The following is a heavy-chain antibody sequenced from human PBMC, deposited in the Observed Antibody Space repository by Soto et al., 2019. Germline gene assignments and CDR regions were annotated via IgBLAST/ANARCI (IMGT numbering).Heavy chain of an antibody. CDR2: IYYSGST. D-gene: IGHD4-17*01. V-gene: IGHV4-31*03. Sequence: QVQLQESGPGLVKPSQTLSLTCTVSGASISGDGYSWSWIRQQPGKGLQWIGYIYYSGSTYYTPSLKGRLTFSAVMSKNQFSIELTSVTAADTAIYYCARGPYGDPAPRLDPWGQGALVTVSS. CDR1: GASISGDGYS. J-gene: IGHJ5*02. CDR3: ARGPYGDPAPRLDP.